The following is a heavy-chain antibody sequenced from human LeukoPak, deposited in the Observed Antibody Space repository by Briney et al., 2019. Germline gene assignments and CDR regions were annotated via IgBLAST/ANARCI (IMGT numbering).Heavy chain of an antibody. CDR1: GSTFTSYW. CDR2: IYLDDSHT. D-gene: IGHD6-13*01. Sequence: GAPLQISCMASGSTFTSYWIGGGRQMPGKGLEWMVVIYLDDSHTTYSPSFRGQVTISANKSTSTAYLQWSSLTASDTAMYYGARPRAGSNSIEEFDYWGQGTLVTVSS. J-gene: IGHJ4*02. CDR3: ARPRAGSNSIEEFDY. V-gene: IGHV5-51*01.